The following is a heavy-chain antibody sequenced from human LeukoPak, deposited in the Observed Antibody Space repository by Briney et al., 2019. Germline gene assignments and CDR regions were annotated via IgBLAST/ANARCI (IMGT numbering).Heavy chain of an antibody. J-gene: IGHJ4*02. CDR1: GFSFSDYD. V-gene: IGHV3-21*01. Sequence: GGSLRLSCDASGFSFSDYDMHWVRQAPGKGLEWVSDISAGGNNTYYADSVKGRFTISRDNAKNSLYLQMNSLRAEDTAVYFCARASTTVPNLLDNWGQGTLVTVSS. CDR3: ARASTTVPNLLDN. CDR2: ISAGGNNT. D-gene: IGHD4-17*01.